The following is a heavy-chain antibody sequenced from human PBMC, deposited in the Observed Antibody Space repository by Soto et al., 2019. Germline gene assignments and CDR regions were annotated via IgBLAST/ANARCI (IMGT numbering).Heavy chain of an antibody. J-gene: IGHJ6*02. CDR2: ISGSGGST. Sequence: LRLSCSASGFTFSSYAMSWVRQAPGKGLEWVSAISGSGGSTYYADSVKGRFTISRDNSKNTLYLQMNSLRAEDTAVYYCAKAGFTYYYGMDVWGQGTTVTVSS. CDR1: GFTFSSYA. CDR3: AKAGFTYYYGMDV. V-gene: IGHV3-23*01.